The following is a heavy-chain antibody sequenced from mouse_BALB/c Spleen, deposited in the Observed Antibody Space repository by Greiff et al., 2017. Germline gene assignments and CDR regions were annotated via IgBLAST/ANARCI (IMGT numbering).Heavy chain of an antibody. CDR3: AVIYYGPGGYY. CDR2: IDPENGNT. CDR1: GFNIKDYY. D-gene: IGHD2-1*01. Sequence: EVQLQQSGAELVRPGALVKLSCKASGFNIKDYYMHWVKQRPEQGLEWIGWIDPENGNTIYDPKFQGKASITADTSSHTAYLQLSSLTSEDTAVYYCAVIYYGPGGYYWGQGTTLTVSS. V-gene: IGHV14-1*02. J-gene: IGHJ2*01.